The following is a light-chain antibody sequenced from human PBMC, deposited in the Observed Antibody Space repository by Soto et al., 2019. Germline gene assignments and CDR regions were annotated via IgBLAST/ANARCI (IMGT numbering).Light chain of an antibody. Sequence: QSVLTQPASASGTPGQRVTISCSGSSSNIGSNTVNWYQQLPGTAPKLLIYSNNQRPSGVPDRFSGSKSGTSASLAISGLQSEDEADYYCAAWDDSLNAFYVFGTGTKVT. CDR2: SNN. CDR1: SSNIGSNT. J-gene: IGLJ1*01. CDR3: AAWDDSLNAFYV. V-gene: IGLV1-44*01.